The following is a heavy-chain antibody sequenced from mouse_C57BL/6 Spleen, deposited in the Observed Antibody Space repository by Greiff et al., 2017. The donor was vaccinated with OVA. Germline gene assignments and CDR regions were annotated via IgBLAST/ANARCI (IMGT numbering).Heavy chain of an antibody. Sequence: VQLKESGAELVRPGASVKLSCTASGFNIKDDYMHWVKQRPEQGLEWIGWIDPENGDTEYASKFQGKATITADTSSNTAYLQLSSLTSEDTAVYYCTPYSNWFAYWGQGTLVTVSA. D-gene: IGHD2-5*01. V-gene: IGHV14-4*01. CDR3: TPYSNWFAY. J-gene: IGHJ3*01. CDR2: IDPENGDT. CDR1: GFNIKDDY.